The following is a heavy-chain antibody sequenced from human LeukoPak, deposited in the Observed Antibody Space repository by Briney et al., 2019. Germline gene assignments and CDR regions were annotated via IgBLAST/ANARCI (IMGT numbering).Heavy chain of an antibody. CDR2: IRYDGSNK. D-gene: IGHD2-2*01. CDR1: GFTFSSSW. CDR3: AKDLHCSSTSCLYYFDY. Sequence: GGSLRLSCAASGFTFSSSWMAWVRQAPGKGLEWVAFIRYDGSNKYYADSVKGRFTISRDNSKNTLYLQMNSLRAEDTAVYYCAKDLHCSSTSCLYYFDYWGQGTLVTVSS. V-gene: IGHV3-30*02. J-gene: IGHJ4*02.